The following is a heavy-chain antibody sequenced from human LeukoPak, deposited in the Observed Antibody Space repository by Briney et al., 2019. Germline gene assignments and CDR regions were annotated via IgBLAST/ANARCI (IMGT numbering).Heavy chain of an antibody. CDR2: IRYDGSNK. Sequence: GGSLRLSCAASGFTFSSYDMHWVRQAPGKGLEWVAFIRYDGSNKYYADSVKGRFTISRDNSKNTLYLQMSSLRAEDTAVYYCAKVDVVVPAAIRGPDYYYYYMDVWGKGTTVTVSS. CDR1: GFTFSSYD. D-gene: IGHD2-2*01. V-gene: IGHV3-30*02. CDR3: AKVDVVVPAAIRGPDYYYYYMDV. J-gene: IGHJ6*03.